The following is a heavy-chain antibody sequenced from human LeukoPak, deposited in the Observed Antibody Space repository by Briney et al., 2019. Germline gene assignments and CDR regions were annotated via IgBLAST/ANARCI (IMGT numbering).Heavy chain of an antibody. CDR2: INHSGST. CDR1: GGSFSGYY. V-gene: IGHV4-34*01. D-gene: IGHD3-22*01. Sequence: SETLSLTCAVYGGSFSGYYWSWIRQPPGKGLEWIGEINHSGSTNYNPSLKSRVTISVDTSKNQFSLKLSSVTAADTAVYYCARAHYDSSGYGYYFDYWGQGTLVTVSS. J-gene: IGHJ4*02. CDR3: ARAHYDSSGYGYYFDY.